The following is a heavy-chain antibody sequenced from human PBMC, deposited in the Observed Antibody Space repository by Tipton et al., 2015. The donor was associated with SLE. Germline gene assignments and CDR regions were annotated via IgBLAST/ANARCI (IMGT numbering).Heavy chain of an antibody. CDR2: ISGSGGST. J-gene: IGHJ4*02. CDR1: GFTFSSYS. CDR3: AKRPGMLGYRWFDY. V-gene: IGHV3-23*01. Sequence: GSLRLSCAASGFTFSSYSMNWVRQAPGKGLEWVSAISGSGGSTYYADSVKGRFTISRDNSKNTLYLQMNSLRAEDTAVYYCAKRPGMLGYRWFDYWGQGTLVPVSS. D-gene: IGHD2-8*01.